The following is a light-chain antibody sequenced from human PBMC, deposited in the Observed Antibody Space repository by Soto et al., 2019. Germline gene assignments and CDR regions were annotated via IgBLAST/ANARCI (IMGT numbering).Light chain of an antibody. Sequence: EIVLTQSPATLSLSPGERATLSCRASQSVSSYLAWYQQKPGQAPRLLIHSASTRATGIPARFSGSGSGTEFTLTISSLQSEDFAVYYCQQYHNWPWTFGQGTKVDIK. CDR1: QSVSSY. J-gene: IGKJ1*01. CDR2: SAS. V-gene: IGKV3-15*01. CDR3: QQYHNWPWT.